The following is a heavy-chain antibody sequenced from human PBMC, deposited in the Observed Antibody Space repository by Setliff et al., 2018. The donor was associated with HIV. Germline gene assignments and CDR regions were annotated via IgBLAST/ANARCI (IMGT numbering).Heavy chain of an antibody. CDR1: GFTFSDYY. CDR2: ISGSGGST. Sequence: GGSLRLSCAASGFTFSDYYMSWIRQAPGKGLEWVSAISGSGGSTYYADSVKGRFTISRDNSKNTLYLQMNSLRAEDTAVYYCAKGYYGSGTFRYYYYYGMDVWGQGTTVTVSS. D-gene: IGHD3-10*01. J-gene: IGHJ6*02. CDR3: AKGYYGSGTFRYYYYYGMDV. V-gene: IGHV3-23*01.